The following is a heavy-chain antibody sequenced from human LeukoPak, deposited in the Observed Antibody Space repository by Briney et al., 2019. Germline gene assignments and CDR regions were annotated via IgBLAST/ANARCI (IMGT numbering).Heavy chain of an antibody. D-gene: IGHD6-13*01. CDR1: GFTVSSNY. J-gene: IGHJ5*02. V-gene: IGHV3-66*01. CDR3: ARTVPYSSSWLEFDP. CDR2: IYSGGST. Sequence: GGSLRLSCTASGFTVSSNYMSWVRQAPGKGLEWVSVIYSGGSTYYADSVKGRFTISRDNSKNTLYLQMNSLRAEDTAVYYCARTVPYSSSWLEFDPWGQGTLVTVSS.